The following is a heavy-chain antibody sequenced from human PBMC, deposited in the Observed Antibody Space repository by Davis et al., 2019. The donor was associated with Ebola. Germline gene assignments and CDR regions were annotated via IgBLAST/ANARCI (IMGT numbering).Heavy chain of an antibody. CDR1: GFIFSSDT. J-gene: IGHJ6*04. V-gene: IGHV3-30*04. CDR3: ARDMGYAYGFSGMDV. Sequence: PGGSLRLSCAASGFIFSSDTMYWVRQAPGKGLEWVAVIWYDGRNTYYADSVKGRFTISRDNSKNTLYLQMNSLRPEDTAMYYCARDMGYAYGFSGMDVWGKGTTVTVSS. D-gene: IGHD3/OR15-3a*01. CDR2: IWYDGRNT.